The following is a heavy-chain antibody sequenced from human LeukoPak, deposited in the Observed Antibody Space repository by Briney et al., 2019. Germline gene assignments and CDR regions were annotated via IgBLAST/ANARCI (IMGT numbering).Heavy chain of an antibody. Sequence: PGGSLRLSCAASGFTFSSYAMSWVRQAPGKGLEWVSSISSSSSYIYYADSVKGRFTISRDNAKNSLYLQMNSLRAEDTAVYYCATGRGGEYWGQGTLVTVSS. CDR1: GFTFSSYA. J-gene: IGHJ4*02. CDR2: ISSSSSYI. V-gene: IGHV3-21*01. D-gene: IGHD3-16*01. CDR3: ATGRGGEY.